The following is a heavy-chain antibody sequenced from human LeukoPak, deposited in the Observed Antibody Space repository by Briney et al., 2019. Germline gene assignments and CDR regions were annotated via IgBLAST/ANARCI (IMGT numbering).Heavy chain of an antibody. V-gene: IGHV1-2*02. CDR1: GFTFTGYY. CDR3: ARDSSTVTTPYFDY. Sequence: ASVKVSCKTSGFTFTGYYMHWVRQAPGQGLEWMGWINLNSGGTNYAQKFQGRVTMTRAPSINTAYMELSRLKSADTAVYYCARDSSTVTTPYFDYWGQGTLVTVSS. D-gene: IGHD4-11*01. CDR2: INLNSGGT. J-gene: IGHJ4*02.